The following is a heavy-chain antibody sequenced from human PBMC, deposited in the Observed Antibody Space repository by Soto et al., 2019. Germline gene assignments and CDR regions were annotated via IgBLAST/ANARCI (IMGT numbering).Heavy chain of an antibody. D-gene: IGHD1-1*01. V-gene: IGHV3-11*06. J-gene: IGHJ4*02. Sequence: GGSLRLSCEGSGFTFIDYYISWSRQAPGKGLEWISYSSNSGTFSRYADSVKGRFSISRDNTKNLLYLQMNSLRAEDTAVYYCARSGDNYNRLDYWGQGTPVTVSS. CDR1: GFTFIDYY. CDR2: SSNSGTFS. CDR3: ARSGDNYNRLDY.